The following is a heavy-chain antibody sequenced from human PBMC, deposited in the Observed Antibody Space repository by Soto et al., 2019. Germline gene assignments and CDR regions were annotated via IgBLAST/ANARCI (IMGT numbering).Heavy chain of an antibody. D-gene: IGHD7-27*01. J-gene: IGHJ6*02. CDR1: GYTFTSYY. Sequence: GASVKVSCKASGYTFTSYYMHWVRQAPGQGLEWMGIINPSGGSTSYAQKFQGRVTMTRDTSTSTVYMELSSLRSEDTAVYYCAKDLLGPGRAYGMDVWGQGTTVIVSS. CDR2: INPSGGST. CDR3: AKDLLGPGRAYGMDV. V-gene: IGHV1-46*01.